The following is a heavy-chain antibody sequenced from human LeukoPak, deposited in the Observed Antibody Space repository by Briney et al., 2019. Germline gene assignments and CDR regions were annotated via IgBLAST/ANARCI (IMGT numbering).Heavy chain of an antibody. CDR2: INPNSGGT. J-gene: IGHJ6*03. Sequence: ASVKVSCKASGYTFTGYYMHWVRQAPGQGLEWMGWINPNSGGTNYAQKFQGRVTMTRDTSISTAYMELSRLRSDDTAVYYCARGCQYQLLIFLYYYMDVWGKETTVTISS. V-gene: IGHV1-2*02. CDR1: GYTFTGYY. D-gene: IGHD2-2*01. CDR3: ARGCQYQLLIFLYYYMDV.